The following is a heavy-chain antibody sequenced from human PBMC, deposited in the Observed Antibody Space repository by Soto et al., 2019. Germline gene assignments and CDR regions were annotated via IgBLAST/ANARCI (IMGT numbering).Heavy chain of an antibody. CDR1: GGTFSSYA. Sequence: QVQLVQSGAEVKKPGSSVKVSCKASGGTFSSYAISWVRRAPGQGLEWMGGIIPIFGTANYAQKFQGRVTITADESTSTAYMELSSLRSEDTTVYYCARSPGGYYDSSGYFAYWGQGTLVTVSS. J-gene: IGHJ4*02. CDR2: IIPIFGTA. CDR3: ARSPGGYYDSSGYFAY. V-gene: IGHV1-69*01. D-gene: IGHD3-22*01.